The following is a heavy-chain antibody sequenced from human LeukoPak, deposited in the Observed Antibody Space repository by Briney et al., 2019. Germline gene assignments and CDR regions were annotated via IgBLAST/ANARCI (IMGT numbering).Heavy chain of an antibody. Sequence: ASVKVSCKASGYRFTSYGVSWVRQAPGQGLEWMGWINTYNGNTNYAQKFQGRVTMTTDTSTTTAYMEPRSLRSDDTAVYYCARDARDDYDPVSDYWGQGTLITVSS. CDR1: GYRFTSYG. J-gene: IGHJ4*02. V-gene: IGHV1-18*04. D-gene: IGHD3-22*01. CDR3: ARDARDDYDPVSDY. CDR2: INTYNGNT.